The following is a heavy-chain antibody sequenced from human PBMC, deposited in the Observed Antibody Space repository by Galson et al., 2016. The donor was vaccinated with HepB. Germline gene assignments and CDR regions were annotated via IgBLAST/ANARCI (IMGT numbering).Heavy chain of an antibody. J-gene: IGHJ4*02. Sequence: LEWVSYISYDGSDRKYADSVKGRFTVSRDNSKYTLYLQMNSLRAEDAAVYYCTKDSSSAIWHLWGQGTLVTVSS. D-gene: IGHD6-25*01. CDR2: ISYDGSDR. V-gene: IGHV3-30*18. CDR3: TKDSSSAIWHL.